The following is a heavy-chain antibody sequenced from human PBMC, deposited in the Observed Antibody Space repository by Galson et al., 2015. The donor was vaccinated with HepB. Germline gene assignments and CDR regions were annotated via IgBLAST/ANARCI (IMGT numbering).Heavy chain of an antibody. V-gene: IGHV1-18*01. CDR1: GYTFAYG. CDR2: LSSYNGNT. D-gene: IGHD6-19*01. J-gene: IGHJ4*02. Sequence: SVMVSCKAAGYTFAYGMTGVGHAAAQALEGTGWLSSYNGNTPHAEKFQGRVTMTTDTSINTAYMELRSLTSHDAAVYYCARGRSTVWSFDFWGQGTLVTVSS. CDR3: ARGRSTVWSFDF.